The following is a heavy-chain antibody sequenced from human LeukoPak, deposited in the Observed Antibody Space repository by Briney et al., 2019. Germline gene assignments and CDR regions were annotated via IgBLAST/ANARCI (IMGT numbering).Heavy chain of an antibody. D-gene: IGHD3-10*01. Sequence: GESLRISCKGSGYSFSSYWIGWVRQMPGKGLEWMGSIYPDDSDTRYSPSFRGHVTISADKASNTAYLQWSSLKASDTAMYFCARRRSEFGEYVFDYWGQGILVTVSS. CDR2: IYPDDSDT. CDR1: GYSFSSYW. J-gene: IGHJ4*02. CDR3: ARRRSEFGEYVFDY. V-gene: IGHV5-51*01.